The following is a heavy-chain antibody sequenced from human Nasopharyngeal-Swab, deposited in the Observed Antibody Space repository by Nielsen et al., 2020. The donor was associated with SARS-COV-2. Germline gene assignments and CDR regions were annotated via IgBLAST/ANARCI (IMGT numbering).Heavy chain of an antibody. CDR3: ALRGGAVANRY. V-gene: IGHV4-34*01. CDR1: GGSFSGYY. CDR2: INHSGSA. D-gene: IGHD3-10*01. J-gene: IGHJ4*02. Sequence: SETLSLTCAVYGGSFSGYYWSWIRQPPGKGLGWIGEINHSGSATYNASLKSRVTISVDTSKNQFSLKLTSVTAADTAVYYCALRGGAVANRYWGQGNLVSVSS.